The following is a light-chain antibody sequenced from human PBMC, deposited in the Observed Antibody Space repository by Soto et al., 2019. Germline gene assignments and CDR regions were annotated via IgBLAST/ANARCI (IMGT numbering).Light chain of an antibody. J-gene: IGKJ2*01. CDR2: DAS. CDR1: ETITRW. V-gene: IGKV1-5*01. Sequence: DIQLTQSHSTLSASVGDRVTITCRASETITRWLAWYQQKPGEAPKLLISDASNLESGVPSRFSGSGSGTDFTLTITSLQADDFATYYCQQYSNYPYTFGQGTRLEIE. CDR3: QQYSNYPYT.